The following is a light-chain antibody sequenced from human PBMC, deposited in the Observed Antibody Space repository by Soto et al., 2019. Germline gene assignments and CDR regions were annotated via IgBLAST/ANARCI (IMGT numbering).Light chain of an antibody. CDR3: SSYTSSSTLVV. V-gene: IGLV2-14*01. CDR1: SSDIGVYDY. CDR2: EVT. Sequence: QSALTQPASVSGSPGQSITISCTGTSSDIGVYDYVSWYQQHPGKAPKLIIYEVTNRPSGLSNRFSGSKSGNTASLTISGLQAEDEADYYCSSYTSSSTLVVFGTGTQLTVL. J-gene: IGLJ1*01.